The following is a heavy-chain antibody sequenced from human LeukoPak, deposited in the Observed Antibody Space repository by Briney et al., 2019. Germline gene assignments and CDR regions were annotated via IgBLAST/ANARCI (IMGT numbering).Heavy chain of an antibody. V-gene: IGHV4-34*01. J-gene: IGHJ4*02. CDR3: ARHAQLWLPFDY. D-gene: IGHD5-18*01. Sequence: GSLRLSCAASGFTFSNAWVSWIRQPLGKGLEWIGEINHSGSTNYNTSLKSRVTISVDTSKNQFYLKLSSVTAADTAVYYCARHAQLWLPFDYWGQGTLVTVSS. CDR2: INHSGST. CDR1: GFTFSNAW.